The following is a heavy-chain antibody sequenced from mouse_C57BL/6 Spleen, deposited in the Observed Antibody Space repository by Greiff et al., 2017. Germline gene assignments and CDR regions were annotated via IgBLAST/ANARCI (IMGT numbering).Heavy chain of an antibody. J-gene: IGHJ4*01. CDR3: ARGLTGTSYYDAMDY. CDR1: GYTFTSYW. CDR2: IDPSDSYT. V-gene: IGHV1-69*01. Sequence: QVQLQQPGAELVMPGASVKLSCKASGYTFTSYWMHWVKQRPGQGLEWIGEIDPSDSYTNYNQKFKGKSTLTVDKSSSTAYMQLSGLTSEDSAVYYCARGLTGTSYYDAMDYWGQGTSVTVSS. D-gene: IGHD4-1*01.